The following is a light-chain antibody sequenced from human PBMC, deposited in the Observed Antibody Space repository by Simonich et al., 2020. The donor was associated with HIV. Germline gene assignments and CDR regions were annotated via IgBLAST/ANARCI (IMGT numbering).Light chain of an antibody. CDR1: QSVLYSSNNKNY. CDR2: WAS. V-gene: IGKV4-1*01. CDR3: QQYYSTPPT. Sequence: DIVMTQAPDSLAVSLGERATTNCKSSQSVLYSSNNKNYLAWYQQKPGQPPKLLIYWASTRESGVPDRCSGSGSGTDFTLTISSLQAEDVAVYYCQQYYSTPPTFGQGTKVEIK. J-gene: IGKJ1*01.